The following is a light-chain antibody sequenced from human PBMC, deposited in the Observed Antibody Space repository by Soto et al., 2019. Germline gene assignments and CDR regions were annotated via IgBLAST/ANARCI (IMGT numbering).Light chain of an antibody. V-gene: IGKV1-5*01. CDR3: QQYNSYQYT. Sequence: DIQMTQSPSTLSASVGDRVTITCRASQTISNWWAWYQQKPGQAPKLLIYDAYSLESGVPSRFSGSASGTEFTLTISNLQPDDFATYYCQQYNSYQYTFGQGTNLEI. CDR1: QTISNW. J-gene: IGKJ2*01. CDR2: DAY.